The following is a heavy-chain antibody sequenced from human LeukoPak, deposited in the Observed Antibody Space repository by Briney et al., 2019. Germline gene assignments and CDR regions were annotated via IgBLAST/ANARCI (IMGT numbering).Heavy chain of an antibody. J-gene: IGHJ4*02. CDR2: INHSGST. CDR1: GGSFSGYY. V-gene: IGHV4-34*01. Sequence: SETLSLTCAVYGGSFSGYYWSWIRQPPGKGLEWIGEINHSGSTNYNPSLKSRVTISVDTSKNQFSLKLSSVTVADTAVYYCARAFGYSGYDLYYWGQGTLVTVSS. D-gene: IGHD5-12*01. CDR3: ARAFGYSGYDLYY.